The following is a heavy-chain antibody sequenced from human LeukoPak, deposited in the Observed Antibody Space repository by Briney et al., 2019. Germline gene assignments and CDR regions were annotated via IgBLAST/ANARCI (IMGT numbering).Heavy chain of an antibody. V-gene: IGHV4-34*01. CDR1: GGSFSGYY. CDR3: VRARGGMDV. J-gene: IGHJ6*02. Sequence: SETLSLTCAVYGGSFSGYYWSWIRQPPGKGLEWIGEINHSGSTNYNPSLKSRVTISVDTSKNQFSLKLSSVTAADTAVCYCVRARGGMDVWGQGTTVTVSS. D-gene: IGHD3-10*01. CDR2: INHSGST.